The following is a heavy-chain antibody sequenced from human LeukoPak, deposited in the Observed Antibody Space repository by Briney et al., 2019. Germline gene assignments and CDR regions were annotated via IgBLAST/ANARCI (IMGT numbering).Heavy chain of an antibody. D-gene: IGHD3-22*01. CDR1: GFTFSSYA. J-gene: IGHJ4*02. CDR2: ISGSGGST. V-gene: IGHV3-23*01. Sequence: GGSLRLSCAASGFTFSSYAMSWVRQAPGKGLEWVSSISGSGGSTYYADSVKGRFTISRDNSKNTLSLQMNSLRGDDTAVYYCAKSKFPYDTDGWHGYFDFWGQGTLVTVSS. CDR3: AKSKFPYDTDGWHGYFDF.